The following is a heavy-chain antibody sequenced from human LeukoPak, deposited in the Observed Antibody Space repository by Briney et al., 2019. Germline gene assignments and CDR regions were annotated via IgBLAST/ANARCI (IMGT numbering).Heavy chain of an antibody. CDR1: GDSVSSNSAA. V-gene: IGHV6-1*01. D-gene: IGHD3-3*01. CDR2: TYYRSKWYN. J-gene: IGHJ4*02. CDR3: ARGDYDFWSGYYWFDY. Sequence: SQTLSLTFAISGDSVSSNSAAWNWIRQSPSRGLEWLGRTYYRSKWYNDYAVSVKSRITINPDTSKNQFSLQLNSVTPEDTAVYYCARGDYDFWSGYYWFDYWGQGTLVTVPS.